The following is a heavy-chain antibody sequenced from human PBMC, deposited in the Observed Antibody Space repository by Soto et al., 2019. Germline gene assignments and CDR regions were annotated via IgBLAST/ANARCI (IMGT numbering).Heavy chain of an antibody. CDR1: GGTFSRYA. CDR2: IIPTFERP. Sequence: QVQLVQSGAEVKKPGSSVKVSCMASGGTFSRYALSWIRQAPGQGLEWMGGIIPTFERPNYAQRFQGRLTIIADESTSTAYMELSSLRSDDMAVYYCARGSGWYQYAFDLWGQGKMVTVSS. V-gene: IGHV1-69*12. CDR3: ARGSGWYQYAFDL. D-gene: IGHD6-13*01. J-gene: IGHJ3*01.